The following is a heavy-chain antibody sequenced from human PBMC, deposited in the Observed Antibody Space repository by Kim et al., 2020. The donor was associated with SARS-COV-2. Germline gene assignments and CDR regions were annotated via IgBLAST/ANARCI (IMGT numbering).Heavy chain of an antibody. CDR1: GFTFSSYW. Sequence: GGSLRLSCAASGFTFSSYWMSWVRQAPGKGLEWVANIKQDGSEKYYVDSVKGRFTIARDNAKNSLYLQMNSLRAEDTAVYYCARVVTIFGVVCWFDPWGQGTQVTVSS. D-gene: IGHD3-3*01. V-gene: IGHV3-7*01. CDR2: IKQDGSEK. J-gene: IGHJ5*02. CDR3: ARVVTIFGVVCWFDP.